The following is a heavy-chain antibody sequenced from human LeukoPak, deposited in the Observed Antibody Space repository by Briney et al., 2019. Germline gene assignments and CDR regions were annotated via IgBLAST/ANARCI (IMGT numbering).Heavy chain of an antibody. Sequence: GESLKISCKGSGYSFTSYWIGWVRQMPGKGLEWMGIIYPGDSDTRYSPSFQGQVTISADKSISTAYLRWSSLKASDTAMYYCARQPYSSSWFPYGMDVWGQGTTVTVSS. CDR2: IYPGDSDT. D-gene: IGHD6-13*01. CDR3: ARQPYSSSWFPYGMDV. V-gene: IGHV5-51*01. CDR1: GYSFTSYW. J-gene: IGHJ6*02.